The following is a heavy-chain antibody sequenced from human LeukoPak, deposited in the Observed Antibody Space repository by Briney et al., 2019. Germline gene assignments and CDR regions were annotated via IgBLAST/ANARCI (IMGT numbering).Heavy chain of an antibody. CDR3: AKDSSGSYSLFDY. CDR2: IYSGGST. D-gene: IGHD1-26*01. V-gene: IGHV3-66*02. Sequence: PGGSLRLSCAASGFTVSSNYMSWVRQAPGKGLEWVSVIYSGGSTYYADSVKARFTISRDNSKNTLYLQMNSLRAEDTAVYYCAKDSSGSYSLFDYWGQGTLVTVSS. CDR1: GFTVSSNY. J-gene: IGHJ4*02.